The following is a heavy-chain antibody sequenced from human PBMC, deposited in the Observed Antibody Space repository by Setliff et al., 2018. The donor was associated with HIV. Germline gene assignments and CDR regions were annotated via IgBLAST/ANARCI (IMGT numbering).Heavy chain of an antibody. CDR1: GYSISSGYH. D-gene: IGHD1-1*01. J-gene: IGHJ4*02. Sequence: SETLSLTCAVSGYSISSGYHWSWIRQSPEKGLEWIGEINHSGSTNYNPSLKSRVTISVDTSKNQFSLKLNSVTAADTAVYYCARERSLITVRRYFDNWGQGTLVTVSS. CDR3: ARERSLITVRRYFDN. V-gene: IGHV4-34*01. CDR2: INHSGST.